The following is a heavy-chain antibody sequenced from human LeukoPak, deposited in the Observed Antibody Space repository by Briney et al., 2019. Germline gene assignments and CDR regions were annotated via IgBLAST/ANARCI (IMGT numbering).Heavy chain of an antibody. D-gene: IGHD4-17*01. CDR2: IYWDGDT. J-gene: IGHJ4*02. CDR1: GFSLRTTGAG. Sequence: SGPTLVKPTQTLTLTCNFSGFSLRTTGAGVGWIRQPQGKTLEWLASIYWDGDTRYSPSLKNRLTITKGTSKNQVVLTMTNMDPVDTATYFCARSHGEFDSWGQGILVTVSS. V-gene: IGHV2-5*02. CDR3: ARSHGEFDS.